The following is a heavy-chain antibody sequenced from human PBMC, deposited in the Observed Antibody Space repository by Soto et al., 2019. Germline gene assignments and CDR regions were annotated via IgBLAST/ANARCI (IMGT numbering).Heavy chain of an antibody. D-gene: IGHD3-22*01. J-gene: IGHJ3*02. CDR3: ARSDPGDKNYYDSSGPHDAFDI. Sequence: SSVKVSCKASGGTFSSYAISWVRQAPGQGLEWMGGIIPIFGTANYAQKFQGRVTITADESTSTAYMELSSLRSEDTAVYYCARSDPGDKNYYDSSGPHDAFDIWGQGTMVTVSS. CDR2: IIPIFGTA. CDR1: GGTFSSYA. V-gene: IGHV1-69*13.